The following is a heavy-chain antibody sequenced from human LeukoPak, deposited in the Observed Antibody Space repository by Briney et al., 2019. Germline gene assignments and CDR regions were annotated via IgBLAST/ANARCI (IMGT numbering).Heavy chain of an antibody. CDR1: GYTFTSYG. Sequence: ASVKVSCKAPGYTFTSYGISWVRQAPGQGLEWIGWISAYNGNTHYAQKLQGRVTMTTDTSTSTAYMELRSLRSDDTAVYYCARDDYYDSTGHYKFWGQGTLVTVSS. D-gene: IGHD3-22*01. CDR2: ISAYNGNT. CDR3: ARDDYYDSTGHYKF. J-gene: IGHJ4*02. V-gene: IGHV1-18*01.